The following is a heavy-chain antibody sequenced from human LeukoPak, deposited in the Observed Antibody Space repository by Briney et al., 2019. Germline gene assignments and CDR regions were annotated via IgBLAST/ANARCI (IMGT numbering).Heavy chain of an antibody. V-gene: IGHV1-2*02. Sequence: GASVKVSCRASGYTFTGYYIHWVRQAPGQGLEWMGWINPNNGGTNYAQKFQGRVTMTRDTSISTAYMELSRLRSDDTAVYYCARGSSASGGGPYYFDYWGQGTLVTVSS. CDR1: GYTFTGYY. CDR2: INPNNGGT. CDR3: ARGSSASGGGPYYFDY. J-gene: IGHJ4*02. D-gene: IGHD2-15*01.